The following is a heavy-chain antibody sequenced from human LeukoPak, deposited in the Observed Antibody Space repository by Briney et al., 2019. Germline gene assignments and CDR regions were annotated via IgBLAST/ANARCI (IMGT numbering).Heavy chain of an antibody. CDR3: ARGPPPAPAYYSSREV. J-gene: IGHJ6*03. Sequence: SETLPLTCTVSGGSISSYYWSWIRQPAGKGLEWIGRIYTSGSTNYDPSLKSRVTMSVVTSKSQFSLKLSSVTAADTAVYYCARGPPPAPAYYSSREVWGKGPTVTV. CDR2: IYTSGST. V-gene: IGHV4-4*07. CDR1: GGSISSYY.